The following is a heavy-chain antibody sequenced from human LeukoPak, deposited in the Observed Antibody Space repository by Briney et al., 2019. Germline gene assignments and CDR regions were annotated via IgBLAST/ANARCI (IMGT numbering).Heavy chain of an antibody. CDR3: ARGAAYCGGDCYST. V-gene: IGHV1-8*01. CDR2: MNPNSGNT. D-gene: IGHD2-21*02. Sequence: ASVKVSCKASGYTFTSYDINWVQQATGQGLEWMGRMNPNSGNTGYAQKFQGRVTMTRNTSISTAYMELSSLRSEDTAVYYCARGAAYCGGDCYSTWGQGTLVTVSS. CDR1: GYTFTSYD. J-gene: IGHJ5*02.